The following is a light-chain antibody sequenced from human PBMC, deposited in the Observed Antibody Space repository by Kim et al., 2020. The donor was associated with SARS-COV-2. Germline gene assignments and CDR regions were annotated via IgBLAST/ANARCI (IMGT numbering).Light chain of an antibody. CDR2: SAS. CDR3: QKCYSAPLT. Sequence: DIQMTQSPSSLSASVGDRVTITCRASQGIGNSLAWYQQRPGKVPKLLISSASTLQSGVPSRFSGSGSGTVFTLTISSLQPEDVATYYCQKCYSAPLTFGGGTKVDIK. CDR1: QGIGNS. V-gene: IGKV1-27*01. J-gene: IGKJ4*01.